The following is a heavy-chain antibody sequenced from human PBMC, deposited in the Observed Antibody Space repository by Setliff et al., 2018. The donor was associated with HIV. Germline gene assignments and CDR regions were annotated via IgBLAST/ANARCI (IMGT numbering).Heavy chain of an antibody. CDR3: ARASFPRYCSITSCFEKGWFDP. V-gene: IGHV3-48*01. D-gene: IGHD2-2*01. J-gene: IGHJ5*02. CDR2: ISSSSGTI. Sequence: QAGGSLRLSCAASGFTFSSYSMNWVRQAPGKGLEWVSYISSSSGTIYYADSVKGRFTISRDNAKNSLYLQMNSLRAEDTAVYYCARASFPRYCSITSCFEKGWFDPWGQGTLVTVSS. CDR1: GFTFSSYS.